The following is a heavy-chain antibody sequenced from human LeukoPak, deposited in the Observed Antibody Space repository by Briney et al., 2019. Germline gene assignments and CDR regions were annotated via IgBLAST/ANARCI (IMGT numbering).Heavy chain of an antibody. CDR3: ARGGSIYGPWRY. D-gene: IGHD2-2*02. J-gene: IGHJ4*02. CDR2: VYYSGGS. Sequence: PSETLSLTCTVSNGSIDNYYWSWIRQPPGKGLEWIGNVYYSGGSNYNPSLKSRVTISVDTSKNQFSLRLSSVTAADTAVYYCARGGSIYGPWRYWGQGTLVTVSS. CDR1: NGSIDNYY. V-gene: IGHV4-59*01.